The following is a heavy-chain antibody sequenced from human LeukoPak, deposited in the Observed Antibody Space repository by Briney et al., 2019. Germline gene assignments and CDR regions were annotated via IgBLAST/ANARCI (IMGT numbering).Heavy chain of an antibody. Sequence: GGSLRLSCAASGFTFSDYYMSWIRQAPGKGLEWVSYISSSGSTIYYADSVKGRFTISRDNTKNSLYLQMNSLRAEDTAVYYCARERGEVSYYDILTGYLSHYYYYYYMDVWGKGTTVTISS. D-gene: IGHD3-9*01. J-gene: IGHJ6*03. V-gene: IGHV3-11*01. CDR1: GFTFSDYY. CDR3: ARERGEVSYYDILTGYLSHYYYYYYMDV. CDR2: ISSSGSTI.